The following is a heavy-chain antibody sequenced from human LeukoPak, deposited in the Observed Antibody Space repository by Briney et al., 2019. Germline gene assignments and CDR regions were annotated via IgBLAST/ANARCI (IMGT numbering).Heavy chain of an antibody. D-gene: IGHD3-9*01. Sequence: ASVKVSCKASGYTFTGYYMHWVRQAPGQGLEWMGWINPNSGDTNYAQKFQGRVTMTRDTSISTAYMELSKLRSDDTAVYYCARERILTGYYKGLYYFFGMDVWGQGTTVTVSS. V-gene: IGHV1-2*02. CDR2: INPNSGDT. J-gene: IGHJ6*02. CDR3: ARERILTGYYKGLYYFFGMDV. CDR1: GYTFTGYY.